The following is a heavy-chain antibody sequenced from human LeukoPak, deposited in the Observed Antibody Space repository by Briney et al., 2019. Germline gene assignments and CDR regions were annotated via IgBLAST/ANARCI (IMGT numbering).Heavy chain of an antibody. V-gene: IGHV3-23*01. CDR3: AKAYDSSGYYLNY. Sequence: GGSLRLSCAASGFTFSSYGMSWVRQAPGKGLEWVSAIISSGSGGSTYYADFVKGRFTISRDNSKNTLYLQMNSLRAEDTAVYYCAKAYDSSGYYLNYWGQGTLVTVSS. J-gene: IGHJ4*02. CDR1: GFTFSSYG. D-gene: IGHD3-22*01. CDR2: IISSGSGGST.